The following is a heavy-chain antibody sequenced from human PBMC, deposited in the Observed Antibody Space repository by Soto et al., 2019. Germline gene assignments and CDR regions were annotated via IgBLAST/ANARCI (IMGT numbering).Heavy chain of an antibody. D-gene: IGHD6-13*01. V-gene: IGHV1-3*01. CDR1: GYTFTSYA. CDR2: INAGNGNT. J-gene: IGHJ6*02. CDR3: ARYGYRGVYSSSWYGMDV. Sequence: ASVKVSCKASGYTFTSYAMHWVRQAPGQRLEWMGWINAGNGNTKYSQKFQGRVTITRDTSASTAYMELSSLRSEDTAVYYCARYGYRGVYSSSWYGMDVWGQGTTVTVSS.